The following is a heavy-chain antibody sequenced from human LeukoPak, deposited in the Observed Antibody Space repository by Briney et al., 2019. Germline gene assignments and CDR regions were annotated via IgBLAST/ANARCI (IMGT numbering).Heavy chain of an antibody. Sequence: GASVKVSCKASGYTFTGYYMHWVRQAPGQGLGWMGWINPNSGGTNYAQKFQGRVTMTRDTSISTAYMELSRLRSDDTAVYYCARDIRYCSSTSCYIQANWFDPWGQGTLVTVSS. D-gene: IGHD2-2*02. V-gene: IGHV1-2*02. J-gene: IGHJ5*02. CDR2: INPNSGGT. CDR1: GYTFTGYY. CDR3: ARDIRYCSSTSCYIQANWFDP.